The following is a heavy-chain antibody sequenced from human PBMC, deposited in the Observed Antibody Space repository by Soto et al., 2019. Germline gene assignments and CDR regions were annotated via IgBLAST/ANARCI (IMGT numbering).Heavy chain of an antibody. Sequence: SETMSLTCAFYGLSFSCYYLTLLRQPPGTGLEWIGEINHSGSTNYNPSLKSRVTISVDTSKNQFSLKLTSVTAADTAVYYCERHFSVDYFDYWGQGALVTVSS. CDR2: INHSGST. J-gene: IGHJ4*02. CDR1: GLSFSCYY. V-gene: IGHV4-34*01. CDR3: ERHFSVDYFDY.